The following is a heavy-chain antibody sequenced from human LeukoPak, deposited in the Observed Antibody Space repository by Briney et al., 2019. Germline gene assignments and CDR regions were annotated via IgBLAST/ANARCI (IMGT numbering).Heavy chain of an antibody. J-gene: IGHJ4*02. D-gene: IGHD2-15*01. CDR3: AKAPLGRCTGAICYSFDY. Sequence: SGGSLRLSCAASGFTFSSYGMSWVRQAPGKGLEWVSAISGSGGSTYYADSVKGRLTISRDNSKNTLYLQMNSLRAEDAAVYYCAKAPLGRCTGAICYSFDYWGQGTLVTVSS. V-gene: IGHV3-23*01. CDR1: GFTFSSYG. CDR2: ISGSGGST.